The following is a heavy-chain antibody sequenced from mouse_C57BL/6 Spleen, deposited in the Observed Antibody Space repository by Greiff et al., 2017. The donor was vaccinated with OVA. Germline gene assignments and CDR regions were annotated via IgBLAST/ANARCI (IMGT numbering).Heavy chain of an antibody. D-gene: IGHD1-1*01. CDR3: ARSYYYGSSLPFDY. CDR1: GYTFTSYW. CDR2: IDPSDSYI. Sequence: QVQLQQSGAELVMPGASVKLSCKASGYTFTSYWMHWVKQRPGQGLEWIGEIDPSDSYINYNQKFKGKSTLTVDKSSSTAYMQLSSLTSEDSAVYYCARSYYYGSSLPFDYWGQGTTLTVSS. J-gene: IGHJ2*01. V-gene: IGHV1-69*01.